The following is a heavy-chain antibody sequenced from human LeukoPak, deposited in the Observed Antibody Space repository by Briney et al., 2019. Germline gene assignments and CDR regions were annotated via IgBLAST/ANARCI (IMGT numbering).Heavy chain of an antibody. D-gene: IGHD3-3*01. V-gene: IGHV4-61*02. CDR2: IYTSGST. CDR3: ASSQRITISRGAFDI. Sequence: SETLSLTCTVSGGSISSGSYYWSWIRQPAGKGLEWIGRIYTSGSTNYNPSLKSRVTISVDTSKNQFSLKLSSVTAADTAVYYCASSQRITISRGAFDIWGQGTMVTVSS. CDR1: GGSISSGSYY. J-gene: IGHJ3*02.